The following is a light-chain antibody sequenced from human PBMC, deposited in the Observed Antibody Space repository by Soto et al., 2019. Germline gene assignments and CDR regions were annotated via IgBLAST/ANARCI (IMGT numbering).Light chain of an antibody. Sequence: QSVLTQPPSVSGAPGQRVTISCTGSSSNIGAGYDVHWYQQLPGTAPKLLIYGNSNRPSGVPDRFSGSKSGNTASLTVSGLQAEDEAVYHCSSYVGTNSDVAFGGGTKLTVL. J-gene: IGLJ2*01. CDR2: GNS. V-gene: IGLV1-40*01. CDR3: SSYVGTNSDVA. CDR1: SSNIGAGYD.